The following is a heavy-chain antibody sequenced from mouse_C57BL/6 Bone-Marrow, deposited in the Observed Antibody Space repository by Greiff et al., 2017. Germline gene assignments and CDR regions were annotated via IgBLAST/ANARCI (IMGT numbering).Heavy chain of an antibody. Sequence: QVQLQQSGPELVKPGASVKISCKASGYTFTDYYINWVKQRPGQGLEWIGWIFPGSGSTYYNEKFKGKATLTVDKSSSTAYMLLSRLTSEDSAVYFCARGNYYGFFDYWGQGTTLTVSS. CDR3: ARGNYYGFFDY. J-gene: IGHJ2*01. CDR1: GYTFTDYY. CDR2: IFPGSGST. V-gene: IGHV1-75*01. D-gene: IGHD1-1*01.